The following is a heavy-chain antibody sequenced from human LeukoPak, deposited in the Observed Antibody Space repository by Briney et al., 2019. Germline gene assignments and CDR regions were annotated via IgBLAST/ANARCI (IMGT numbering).Heavy chain of an antibody. CDR3: ARARYYDIFPDY. D-gene: IGHD3-9*01. CDR1: GGTFSSYA. J-gene: IGHJ4*02. V-gene: IGHV1-69*01. Sequence: SVKVSCKASGGTFSSYAISWVRQAPGQGLEWMGGIIPVFGTANYAQKFQGRVTITADESTSTAYMELSSLRSEDTAVYYCARARYYDIFPDYWGQGTLVTVSS. CDR2: IIPVFGTA.